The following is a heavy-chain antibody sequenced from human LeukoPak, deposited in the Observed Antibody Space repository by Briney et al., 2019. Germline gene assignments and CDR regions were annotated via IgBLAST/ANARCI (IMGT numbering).Heavy chain of an antibody. D-gene: IGHD6-19*01. V-gene: IGHV3-66*01. CDR1: GFTVSSNC. CDR2: VYSGGST. CDR3: ARSKPPAVKDYYGLDV. Sequence: GGSLTLSCAASGFTVSSNCMNWVRQAPGRGLEWVSVVYSGGSTYYVDPVKGRFTISRDNSKNTLHLLMNSLRAEDTAVYFCARSKPPAVKDYYGLDVWGQGTTVTVSS. J-gene: IGHJ6*02.